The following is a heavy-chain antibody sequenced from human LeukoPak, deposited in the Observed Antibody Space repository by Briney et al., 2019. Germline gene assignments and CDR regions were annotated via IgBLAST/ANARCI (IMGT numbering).Heavy chain of an antibody. CDR1: GGSISSSSYY. J-gene: IGHJ3*02. CDR3: ARDPPYYYDSSGYYHDAFDI. Sequence: PSETLSLTCTVSGGSISSSSYYWGWIRQPPGKGLEWIGSIDYSGGTYYNPSLKSRVTISVDTSKNQFSLKLSSVTAADTAVYYCARDPPYYYDSSGYYHDAFDIWGQGTMVTVSS. V-gene: IGHV4-39*07. D-gene: IGHD3-22*01. CDR2: IDYSGGT.